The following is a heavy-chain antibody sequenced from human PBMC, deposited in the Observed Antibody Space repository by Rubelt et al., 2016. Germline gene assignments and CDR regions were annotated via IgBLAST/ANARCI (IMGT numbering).Heavy chain of an antibody. Sequence: QVTLRESGPALVKPTQTLTLTCTSSGFSLSTSGMCVSWIRQPPGKALEWLALIDWDDDKYYSTSLKTRLTISKNTSKNQVVLTMTKMDPVDTATYYCARGGTGWYYYGMDVWGQGTTVTVSS. J-gene: IGHJ6*02. CDR3: ARGGTGWYYYGMDV. D-gene: IGHD1-14*01. CDR2: IDWDDDK. V-gene: IGHV2-70*01. CDR1: GFSLSTSGMC.